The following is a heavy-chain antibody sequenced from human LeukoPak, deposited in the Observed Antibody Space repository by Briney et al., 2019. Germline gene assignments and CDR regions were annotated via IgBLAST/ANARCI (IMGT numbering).Heavy chain of an antibody. CDR1: GYTFTSCD. D-gene: IGHD5-24*01. CDR2: MNPNSGNT. J-gene: IGHJ4*02. CDR3: ARADQWDGYKYYFDY. V-gene: IGHV1-8*03. Sequence: ASVKVSCKASGYTFTSCDINWVRQATGQGLEWLGWMNPNSGNTGCAQKFQGRVTITGNTSISTAYMELSSLRSEDTAVYYCARADQWDGYKYYFDYWGQGTLVTVSS.